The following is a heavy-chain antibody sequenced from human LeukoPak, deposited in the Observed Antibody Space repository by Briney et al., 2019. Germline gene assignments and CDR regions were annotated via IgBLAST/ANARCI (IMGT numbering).Heavy chain of an antibody. V-gene: IGHV3-30-3*01. CDR3: ARDLDFAYSSSWSYFDY. Sequence: GGPLSLSCAACGFTLSSYAMHGVREATGKGVVCVAVISHEGSNKHHADSVKGQFTISRDNYKNTLYLQMNSLTAEDTAVYYCARDLDFAYSSSWSYFDYWGQGTLVTVSS. CDR2: ISHEGSNK. CDR1: GFTLSSYA. D-gene: IGHD6-13*01. J-gene: IGHJ4*02.